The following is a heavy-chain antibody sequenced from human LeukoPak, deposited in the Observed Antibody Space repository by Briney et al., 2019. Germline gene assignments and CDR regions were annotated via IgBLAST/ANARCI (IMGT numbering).Heavy chain of an antibody. CDR3: ARDQSGQYYYYGMDV. Sequence: PSETLSLTCTVSGGSISSGGYYWSWIRQHPGKGLEWIGYIYYSGSTYYNPSLKSRVTISVDTSKNQFSLKLSSVTAADTAVYYCARDQSGQYYYYGMDVWGQGTTVTVSS. CDR1: GGSISSGGYY. J-gene: IGHJ6*02. D-gene: IGHD6-25*01. CDR2: IYYSGST. V-gene: IGHV4-31*03.